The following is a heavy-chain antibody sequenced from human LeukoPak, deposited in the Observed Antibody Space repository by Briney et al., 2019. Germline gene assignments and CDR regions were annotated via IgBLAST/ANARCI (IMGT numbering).Heavy chain of an antibody. CDR3: ARVEYNYYDSSGYTGGAFDI. D-gene: IGHD3-22*01. Sequence: ASVKVSCKASGYTFTTYGVSWVRQAPGQGLEWMGWISAYSGNTNYPQKLQGRVTMTRDTSISTAYMELSRLRSDDTAVYYCARVEYNYYDSSGYTGGAFDIWGQGTMVTVSS. CDR1: GYTFTTYG. CDR2: ISAYSGNT. V-gene: IGHV1-18*01. J-gene: IGHJ3*02.